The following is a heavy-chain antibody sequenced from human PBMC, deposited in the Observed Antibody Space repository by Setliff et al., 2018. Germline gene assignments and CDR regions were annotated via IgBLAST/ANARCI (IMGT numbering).Heavy chain of an antibody. Sequence: SVKVSCKASGGTFSSYAISWVRQAPGQGLEWMGGIIPIFGTANYAQKFQGRVTITADESTSTAYMELSSLRSEDTAVYYCARGRTDYDILTGYNLNYYYYMDVWGKGTTVTVSS. CDR2: IIPIFGTA. J-gene: IGHJ6*03. CDR3: ARGRTDYDILTGYNLNYYYYMDV. D-gene: IGHD3-9*01. V-gene: IGHV1-69*13. CDR1: GGTFSSYA.